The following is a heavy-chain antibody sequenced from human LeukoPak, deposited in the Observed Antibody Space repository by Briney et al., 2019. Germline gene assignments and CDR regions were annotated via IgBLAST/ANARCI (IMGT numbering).Heavy chain of an antibody. D-gene: IGHD6-13*01. CDR3: ARDAAVQQLGYYYYYMDV. J-gene: IGHJ6*03. Sequence: GGSLRLSCAASGFTFSSYWMSWVRQAPGKGLEWVANIKQDGSEKYYVDSVKGRFTISRDSAKNSLYLQMNSLRAEDTAVYYCARDAAVQQLGYYYYYMDVWGKGTTVTVSS. CDR1: GFTFSSYW. CDR2: IKQDGSEK. V-gene: IGHV3-7*01.